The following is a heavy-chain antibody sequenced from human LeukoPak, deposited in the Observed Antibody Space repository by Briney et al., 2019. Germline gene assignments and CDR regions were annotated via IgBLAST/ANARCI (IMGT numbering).Heavy chain of an antibody. CDR1: GGSISSYY. J-gene: IGHJ4*02. D-gene: IGHD5-18*01. CDR3: AREGSRGYSYGHFDY. Sequence: SETLSLTCTVSGGSISSYYWSWIRQPPGKGLEWIGYIYYSGSTNYNPSLKSRVTISVDTSKNQFSLKLSSVTAADTAVYYCAREGSRGYSYGHFDYWGQGTLVTVSS. V-gene: IGHV4-59*01. CDR2: IYYSGST.